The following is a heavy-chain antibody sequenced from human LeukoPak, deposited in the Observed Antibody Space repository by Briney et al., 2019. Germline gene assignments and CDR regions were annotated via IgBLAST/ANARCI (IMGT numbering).Heavy chain of an antibody. CDR2: ISSSSSYI. Sequence: SGGSLRLSCAASGFTFSSYSMNWVRQAPGKGLEWVSSISSSSSYIYYADSVKGRFTISRDNAKNSLYLQMNSLRAEDMAVYYCARDGVDYYDSLDAFDIWGQGTMVTVSS. J-gene: IGHJ3*02. D-gene: IGHD3-22*01. CDR3: ARDGVDYYDSLDAFDI. V-gene: IGHV3-21*01. CDR1: GFTFSSYS.